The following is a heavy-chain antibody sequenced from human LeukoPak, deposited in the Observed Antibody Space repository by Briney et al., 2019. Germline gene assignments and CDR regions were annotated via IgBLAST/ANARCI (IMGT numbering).Heavy chain of an antibody. CDR1: GFTFGNYG. V-gene: IGHV3-48*03. CDR3: AELGITMIGGV. J-gene: IGHJ6*04. Sequence: GGSLRLSCAASGFTFGNYGMSWVRQAPGKGLEWVPYISSSGSTIYYADSVKGRFTISRDNAKNSLYLQMNSLRAEDTAVYYCAELGITMIGGVWGKGTTVTISS. D-gene: IGHD3-10*02. CDR2: ISSSGSTI.